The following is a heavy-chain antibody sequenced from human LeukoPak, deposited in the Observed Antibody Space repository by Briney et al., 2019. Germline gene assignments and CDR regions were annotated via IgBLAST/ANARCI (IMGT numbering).Heavy chain of an antibody. V-gene: IGHV4-59*01. D-gene: IGHD3-3*01. CDR1: GGSISNYY. J-gene: IGHJ6*03. CDR2: IYYSGST. Sequence: SETLSLTCTVSGGSISNYYWSWIRQPPGKGLEWIGYIYYSGSTNYNPSLKSRVTISVDTSKNQFSLKLSSVTAADTAVYYCARVRGITIFGVVISERYYYYYMDVWGKGTTVTVSS. CDR3: ARVRGITIFGVVISERYYYYYMDV.